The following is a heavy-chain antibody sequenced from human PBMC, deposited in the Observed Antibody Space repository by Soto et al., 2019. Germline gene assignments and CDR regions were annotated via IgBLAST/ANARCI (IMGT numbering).Heavy chain of an antibody. D-gene: IGHD4-17*01. Sequence: ASVKVSCKSSGYPFTSSSIFWVRQAPGQGLECMGVIPPSGGSTTYAQKFQGRVTMTRDTSTSTVYMELSSLRFEDTAFYYCARQGDYGGSHFDYWGQGTLVTGSS. V-gene: IGHV1-46*01. CDR3: ARQGDYGGSHFDY. CDR1: GYPFTSSS. CDR2: IPPSGGST. J-gene: IGHJ4*02.